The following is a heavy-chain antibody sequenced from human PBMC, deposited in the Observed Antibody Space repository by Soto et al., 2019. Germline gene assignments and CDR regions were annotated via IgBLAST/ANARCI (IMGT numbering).Heavy chain of an antibody. CDR1: GFTFSSYW. J-gene: IGHJ4*02. CDR2: INSDGSST. CDR3: ASSRGQARAPFDY. V-gene: IGHV3-74*01. Sequence: PGGSLRLSCAASGFTFSSYWMHWVRQAPGKGLVWVSRINSDGSSTSYADSVKGRFTISRDNAKNTLYLQMNSLRAEDTAVYYCASSRGQARAPFDYWGQGTLVTVSS. D-gene: IGHD3-10*01.